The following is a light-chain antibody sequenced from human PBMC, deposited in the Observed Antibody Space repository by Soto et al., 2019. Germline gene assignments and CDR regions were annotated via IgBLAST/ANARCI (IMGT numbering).Light chain of an antibody. V-gene: IGKV3-11*01. J-gene: IGKJ3*01. CDR3: QQRSNSPIT. Sequence: EIVLTQSPATLSLSPGERATLSCRASQTVRTYLAWYQQKPGQAPRLIIYDASYRATGIPARFSGSGSGTDYTLTISSLEPEDFAVYYCQQRSNSPITFGPGTKVDIK. CDR1: QTVRTY. CDR2: DAS.